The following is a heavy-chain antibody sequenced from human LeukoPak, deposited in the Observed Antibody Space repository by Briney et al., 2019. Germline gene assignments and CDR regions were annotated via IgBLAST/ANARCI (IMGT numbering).Heavy chain of an antibody. Sequence: PGGSLRLSCVASGFTFSNYWMSWVRQAPGKGLEWVANINQDGSEKYYVDSMKGRFTISRDNAKNSLYLQMNSLRVEDTAVFYCARDNDGKDVWGKGTTVTVSS. V-gene: IGHV3-7*01. CDR1: GFTFSNYW. J-gene: IGHJ6*04. D-gene: IGHD2-8*01. CDR3: ARDNDGKDV. CDR2: INQDGSEK.